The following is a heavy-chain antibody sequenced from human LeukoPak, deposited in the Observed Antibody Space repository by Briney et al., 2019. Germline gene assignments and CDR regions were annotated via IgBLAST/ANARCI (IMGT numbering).Heavy chain of an antibody. Sequence: SETLSLTCAVSDYSISRGYFWGWIRQSPGKGLEWIGSIFHSGSTSYNPSLKSRVTLSVDTSKNEFSLTLTSVTAADTAIYYCASPRGTYIDYWGQGTLVTVSS. V-gene: IGHV4-38-2*01. CDR2: IFHSGST. CDR3: ASPRGTYIDY. CDR1: DYSISRGYF. D-gene: IGHD3-16*01. J-gene: IGHJ4*02.